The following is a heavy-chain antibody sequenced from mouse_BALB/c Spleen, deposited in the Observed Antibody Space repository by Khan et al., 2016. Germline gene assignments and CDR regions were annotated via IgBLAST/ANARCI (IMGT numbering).Heavy chain of an antibody. J-gene: IGHJ3*01. CDR2: IYPGDGDT. CDR1: GYTSANYW. Sequence: QVRLQQSGAELARPGASVRLSCKASGYTSANYWMQWVKQRPGQGLEWIGSIYPGDGDTRYSQKFKDKATLTADKSSSSAYMHLRSVASEDSAVYYCADALFVYWGQGTLVTVSA. V-gene: IGHV1-87*01. CDR3: ADALFVY.